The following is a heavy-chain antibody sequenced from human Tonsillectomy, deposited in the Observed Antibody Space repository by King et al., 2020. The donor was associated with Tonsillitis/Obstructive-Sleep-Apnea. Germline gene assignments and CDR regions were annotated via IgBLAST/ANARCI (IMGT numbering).Heavy chain of an antibody. CDR1: GYTFTTYG. D-gene: IGHD1-26*01. V-gene: IGHV7-4-1*01. CDR2: INTNTGNP. J-gene: IGHJ4*02. CDR3: ARDLRGVGRSLDY. Sequence: QLVQSGSELKKPGASVKVSCKASGYTFTTYGVNWMRQAPGQGLEWMGWINTNTGNPTYGQGFTGRFVFSLDTSVSTAYLQIGSLKAEDTAMYYCARDLRGVGRSLDYWGQETLVTVSS.